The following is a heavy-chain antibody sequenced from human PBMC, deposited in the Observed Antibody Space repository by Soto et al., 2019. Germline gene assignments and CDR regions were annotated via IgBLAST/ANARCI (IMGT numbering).Heavy chain of an antibody. D-gene: IGHD6-6*01. V-gene: IGHV1-18*01. CDR1: GYTFTSYG. Sequence: ASVKVSCKASGYTFTSYGISWVRQAPGQGLEWMGWISAYNGNTNYAQKLQGRVTMTTDTSTSTAYMELRSLRSDDTAVYYCASVPIAARRGDAFDIWGQGTMVTVSS. CDR3: ASVPIAARRGDAFDI. CDR2: ISAYNGNT. J-gene: IGHJ3*02.